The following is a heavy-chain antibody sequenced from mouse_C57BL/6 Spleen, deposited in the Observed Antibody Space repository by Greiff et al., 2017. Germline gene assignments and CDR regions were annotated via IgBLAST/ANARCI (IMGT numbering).Heavy chain of an antibody. CDR2: IRSKSNNYAT. D-gene: IGHD2-1*01. Sequence: GGGLVQPKGSLKLSCAASGFSFNTYAMNWVRQAPGKGLDWVARIRSKSNNYATYYADSVKDRFTISRDDSESMLYLQMNNLKTEDTAMYYCVRQGALLSFDYWGQGTTLTVSS. CDR1: GFSFNTYA. J-gene: IGHJ2*01. V-gene: IGHV10-1*01. CDR3: VRQGALLSFDY.